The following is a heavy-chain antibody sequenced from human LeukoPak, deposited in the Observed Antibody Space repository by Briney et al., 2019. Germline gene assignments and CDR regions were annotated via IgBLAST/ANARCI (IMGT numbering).Heavy chain of an antibody. Sequence: PGGSLRLSCEASGFTFSNYAMSWVRQAPGKGLEWVSSISGSSDNTNYADSVKGRFTISRDNSKNILYLQMNSLTAEDTAVYYCAKGVGYCSGGSCYPSGAFDIWGQGTMVTVSS. CDR3: AKGVGYCSGGSCYPSGAFDI. J-gene: IGHJ3*02. V-gene: IGHV3-23*01. CDR1: GFTFSNYA. CDR2: ISGSSDNT. D-gene: IGHD2-15*01.